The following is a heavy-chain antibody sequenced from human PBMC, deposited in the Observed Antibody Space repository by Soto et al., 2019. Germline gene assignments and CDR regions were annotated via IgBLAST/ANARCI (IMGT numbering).Heavy chain of an antibody. D-gene: IGHD2-8*01. CDR2: INHSGST. Sequence: GTLSLTCAVYGGSFSGYYWSWIRQPPGKGLEWIGEINHSGSTNYNPSLKSRVTISVDTSKNQFSLKLSSVTAADTAVYYCASQMVYAYFDYWGQGTLVTVPS. CDR1: GGSFSGYY. CDR3: ASQMVYAYFDY. J-gene: IGHJ4*02. V-gene: IGHV4-34*01.